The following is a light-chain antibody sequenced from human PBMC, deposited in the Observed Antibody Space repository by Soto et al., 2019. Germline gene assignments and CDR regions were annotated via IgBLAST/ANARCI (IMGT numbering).Light chain of an antibody. Sequence: EIEMTQSPATLSVSPGERATLSCRASQSVSSNLAWYQQRPGQAPRLLIYGASTRATVIPARFSGSGSGTEFTLTISSLQSEDFAVYYCQQYQNWPETFGQGTKVDIK. V-gene: IGKV3-15*01. CDR3: QQYQNWPET. CDR2: GAS. CDR1: QSVSSN. J-gene: IGKJ1*01.